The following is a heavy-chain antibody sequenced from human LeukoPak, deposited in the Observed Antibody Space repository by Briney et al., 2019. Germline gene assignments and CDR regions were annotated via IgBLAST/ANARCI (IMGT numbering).Heavy chain of an antibody. D-gene: IGHD2-15*01. Sequence: SETLSLTCTVSGGSISSYYWSWIRQPPGKGLEWIGYIYYSGSTNYNPSLKSRVTISVDTSKNQFSLKLSSVTAADTAVYYCARQDIVVVVAATGGGAFDIWGQGTMVTVSS. J-gene: IGHJ3*02. CDR1: GGSISSYY. V-gene: IGHV4-59*08. CDR3: ARQDIVVVVAATGGGAFDI. CDR2: IYYSGST.